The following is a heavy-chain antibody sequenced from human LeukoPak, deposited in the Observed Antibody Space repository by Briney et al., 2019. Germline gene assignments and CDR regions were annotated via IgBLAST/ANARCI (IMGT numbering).Heavy chain of an antibody. CDR2: IYSGGST. CDR1: GFTFSSYS. Sequence: PGGSLRLSCAASGFTFSSYSMNWVRQAPGKGLEWVSGIYSGGSTDYADSVKGRFTISRDNSKNTLSLQVNSLRADDTAVYYCAKSKFPYDTNGWHGYFDFWGQGTLVTVSS. J-gene: IGHJ4*02. V-gene: IGHV3-66*01. CDR3: AKSKFPYDTNGWHGYFDF. D-gene: IGHD3-22*01.